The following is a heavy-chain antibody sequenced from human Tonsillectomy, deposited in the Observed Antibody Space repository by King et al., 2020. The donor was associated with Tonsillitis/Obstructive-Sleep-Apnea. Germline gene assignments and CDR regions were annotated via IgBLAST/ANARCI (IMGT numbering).Heavy chain of an antibody. J-gene: IGHJ2*01. V-gene: IGHV3-23*04. CDR1: GLTFSSYA. CDR3: AQGTAWGVAGYYWSFDL. CDR2: ISASGGTT. Sequence: VQLVESGGGLVQPGGSLRLSCAASGLTFSSYAMTWVRQAPGKGLEWVSVISASGGTTYYADSVKGRFTISRDNSKNTLYLQMNSLRVEDTAVYYCAQGTAWGVAGYYWSFDLWGRGTLVPVSS. D-gene: IGHD6-19*01.